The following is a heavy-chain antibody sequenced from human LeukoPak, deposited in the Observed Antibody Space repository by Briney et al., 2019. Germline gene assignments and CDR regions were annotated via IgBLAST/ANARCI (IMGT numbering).Heavy chain of an antibody. CDR3: ARSSATYYYDSSGYVYYMDV. D-gene: IGHD3-22*01. V-gene: IGHV1-8*03. Sequence: ASVKVSCKASGYTFTSYDINWVRQATGQGLEWMGWMNPNSGNTGYAQKFQGRVIITRNTSISTAYMELSSLRSEDTAVYYCARSSATYYYDSSGYVYYMDVWGKGTTVTVSS. CDR2: MNPNSGNT. J-gene: IGHJ6*03. CDR1: GYTFTSYD.